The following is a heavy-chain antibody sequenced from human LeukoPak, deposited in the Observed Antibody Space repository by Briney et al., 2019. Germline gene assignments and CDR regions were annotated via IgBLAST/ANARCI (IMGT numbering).Heavy chain of an antibody. CDR2: IIPILGIA. Sequence: SVKVSFKASGGTFSSYAISWVRQAPGQGLEWMGRIIPILGIANYAQKFQGRVTITADKSTSTAYMELSSLRSEDTAVYYCASTIGYCSGGSCYLDYWGQGTLVTVSS. J-gene: IGHJ4*02. CDR3: ASTIGYCSGGSCYLDY. CDR1: GGTFSSYA. D-gene: IGHD2-15*01. V-gene: IGHV1-69*04.